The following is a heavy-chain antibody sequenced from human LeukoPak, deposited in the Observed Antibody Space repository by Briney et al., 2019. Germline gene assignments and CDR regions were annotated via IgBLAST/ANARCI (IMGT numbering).Heavy chain of an antibody. CDR3: GKTTVGYSSGRYPGWPVDY. CDR2: IFGSGGSA. J-gene: IGHJ4*02. CDR1: GFTFNNYA. Sequence: GGSLRLSCAASGFTFNNYAMYWVRQAPGKGLEWVAGIFGSGGSAHYADSVKGRFTIFRDNSKNTVYLQMNSLRAEDTAVYYCGKTTVGYSSGRYPGWPVDYWGQGTLVTVSS. V-gene: IGHV3-23*01. D-gene: IGHD6-19*01.